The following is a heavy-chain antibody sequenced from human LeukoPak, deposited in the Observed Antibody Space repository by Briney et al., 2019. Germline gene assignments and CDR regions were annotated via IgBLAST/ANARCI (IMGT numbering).Heavy chain of an antibody. D-gene: IGHD1-20*01. V-gene: IGHV3-48*04. J-gene: IGHJ6*03. CDR2: ISSSSSTI. CDR3: ARVRAHITGTNYYMDV. CDR1: GFTFSSYS. Sequence: PGGSLRLSCAASGFTFSSYSMNWVRQAPGKGLEWVSYISSSSSTIYYADSVKGRFTISRDNAKNSLYLQMNSLRAEDTAVYYSARVRAHITGTNYYMDVWGKGTTVTVSS.